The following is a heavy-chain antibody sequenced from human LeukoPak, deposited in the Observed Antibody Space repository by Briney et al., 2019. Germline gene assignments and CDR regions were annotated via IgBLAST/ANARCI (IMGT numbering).Heavy chain of an antibody. V-gene: IGHV3-53*01. J-gene: IGHJ4*02. Sequence: GGSLRLSCAASGFTFSRNYMSWVRQAPGKGLEWVSVIYSGGNTYYSDFVTGRFTISRDNSKNPLYLQINSLTAEDTAVYYCANLPRGDYWGLGTLVTVSS. CDR2: IYSGGNT. D-gene: IGHD3-10*01. CDR3: ANLPRGDY. CDR1: GFTFSRNY.